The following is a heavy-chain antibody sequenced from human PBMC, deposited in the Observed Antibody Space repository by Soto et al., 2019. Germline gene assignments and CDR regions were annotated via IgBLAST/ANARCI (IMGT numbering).Heavy chain of an antibody. Sequence: PGESLKISGKGSGYSFTSYWIGWVRQMPGKGLEWMGIIYPGDSDTRYSPSFQGQVTISADKSISTAYLQWSSLKASDTAMYYCASPADSSSRSVDSWLGPWGRRPLV. CDR2: IYPGDSDT. J-gene: IGHJ5*02. D-gene: IGHD6-13*01. V-gene: IGHV5-51*01. CDR3: ASPADSSSRSVDSWLGP. CDR1: GYSFTSYW.